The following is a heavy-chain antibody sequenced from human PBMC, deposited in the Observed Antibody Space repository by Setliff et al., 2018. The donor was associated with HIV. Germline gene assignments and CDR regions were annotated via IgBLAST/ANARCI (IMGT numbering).Heavy chain of an antibody. CDR3: TTDVPFSGGALYR. J-gene: IGHJ3*02. V-gene: IGHV3-15*05. CDR1: GFTFSNAW. Sequence: GSLRLSCAASGFTFSNAWMNWVRQAPGKGLEWVGRIRSKVDGGAADYAAPVKGRFTISRDDSKNTLYLQMSSLKTEDTAVYYCTTDVPFSGGALYRWGQGTMVTVSS. D-gene: IGHD3-10*01. CDR2: IRSKVDGGAA.